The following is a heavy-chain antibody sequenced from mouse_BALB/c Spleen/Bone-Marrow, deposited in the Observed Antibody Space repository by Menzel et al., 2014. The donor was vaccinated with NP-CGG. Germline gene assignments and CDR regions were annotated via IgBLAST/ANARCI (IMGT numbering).Heavy chain of an antibody. Sequence: EVKLMESGAELVKPGASVKLSCTASGFNIKDTYMHWVKQRPEQGLEWIGRIDPANGNTKYDPKFQGKATTTADTSSNTAYLQLSSLTSEDTAVYYCARGGAFAYWGQGTLVSVSA. J-gene: IGHJ3*01. CDR2: IDPANGNT. CDR1: GFNIKDTY. CDR3: ARGGAFAY. V-gene: IGHV14-3*02.